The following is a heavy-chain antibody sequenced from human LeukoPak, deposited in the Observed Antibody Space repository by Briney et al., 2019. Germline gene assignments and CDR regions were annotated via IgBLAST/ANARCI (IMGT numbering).Heavy chain of an antibody. CDR1: GFTFDDYT. D-gene: IGHD1-26*01. V-gene: IGHV3-43*01. CDR2: ISWDGGST. Sequence: GGSLRLSCAASGFTFDDYTMHWVRQAPGKGLEWVSLISWDGGSTYYADSVKGRFTISRDNSKNSLYLQMNSLRTEDTALYYCAKDRGELLFDFDYWGQGTLVTVSS. J-gene: IGHJ4*02. CDR3: AKDRGELLFDFDY.